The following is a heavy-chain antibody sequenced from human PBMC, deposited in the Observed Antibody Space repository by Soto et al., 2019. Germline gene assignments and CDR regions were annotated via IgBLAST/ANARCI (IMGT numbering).Heavy chain of an antibody. CDR2: ISRNGDNT. V-gene: IGHV3-64D*06. J-gene: IGHJ5*02. D-gene: IGHD3-22*01. CDR3: VKEGYYYDSSGYYYGWFDP. CDR1: GFTFSSYA. Sequence: PGGSLRLSCSVSGFTFSSYAMHWVRQAPGKGLEYVSAISRNGDNTYYADSVKGRFTISRDNSKNTLYLQMSSLRAEDTAVYYCVKEGYYYDSSGYYYGWFDPWGQGT.